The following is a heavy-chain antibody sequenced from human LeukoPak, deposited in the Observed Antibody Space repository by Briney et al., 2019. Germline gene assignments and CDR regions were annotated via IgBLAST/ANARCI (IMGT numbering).Heavy chain of an antibody. D-gene: IGHD6-19*01. CDR1: GGSISSGDYY. Sequence: SQTLSLTCTVSGGSISSGDYYWSWIRQPPGKGLEWIGYIYYSGSTNYNPSLKSRVTISVDTSKNQFSLKLSSVTAADTAVYYCARDRRAVAVNYYGMDVWGQGTTVTVSS. CDR3: ARDRRAVAVNYYGMDV. V-gene: IGHV4-61*08. CDR2: IYYSGST. J-gene: IGHJ6*02.